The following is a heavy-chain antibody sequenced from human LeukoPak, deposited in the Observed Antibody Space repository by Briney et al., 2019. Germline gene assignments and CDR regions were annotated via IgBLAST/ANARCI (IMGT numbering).Heavy chain of an antibody. CDR2: ISVSGFTT. J-gene: IGHJ3*02. CDR1: GFTFNNYA. D-gene: IGHD5-24*01. Sequence: PGGSLRLSCEASGFTFNNYAITWVRQAPGRGLEWVSSISVSGFTTYYADSVKGRFTISRDNSKNTLSLQLNSLRAEDTAVYYCAKAGEEVATISPFEMWGQGTKVTVSS. CDR3: AKAGEEVATISPFEM. V-gene: IGHV3-23*01.